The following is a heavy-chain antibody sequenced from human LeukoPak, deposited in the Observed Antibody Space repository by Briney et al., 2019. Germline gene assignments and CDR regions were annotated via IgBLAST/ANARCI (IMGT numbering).Heavy chain of an antibody. CDR1: GFTPSSYW. D-gene: IGHD3-10*01. CDR3: ARNSYGSGSHDH. V-gene: IGHV3-7*01. J-gene: IGHJ5*02. CDR2: INQGGHAQ. Sequence: PGGSLRLSCAASGFTPSSYWMTWVRQAPGKGLEWVANINQGGHAQYYVQSVRGRFTISRDNAKSSLYLQMNSLSVEDTGVYYCARNSYGSGSHDHWGKGTLVTVSS.